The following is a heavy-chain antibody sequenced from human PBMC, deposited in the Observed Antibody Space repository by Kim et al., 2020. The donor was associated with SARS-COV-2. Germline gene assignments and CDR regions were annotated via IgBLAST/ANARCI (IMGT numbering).Heavy chain of an antibody. CDR2: ISNSGSTI. J-gene: IGHJ4*02. D-gene: IGHD3-9*01. Sequence: GGSLRLSCAASGFTSSDYYLSWIPQAPGKGLEWVSYISNSGSTIYSAGSVKGRFAISRDNAKNSLYLHMNSLRAEDTAVYYCARDRRYDILTGLLEARTLDYWGQGTLVTVSS. CDR1: GFTSSDYY. V-gene: IGHV3-11*01. CDR3: ARDRRYDILTGLLEARTLDY.